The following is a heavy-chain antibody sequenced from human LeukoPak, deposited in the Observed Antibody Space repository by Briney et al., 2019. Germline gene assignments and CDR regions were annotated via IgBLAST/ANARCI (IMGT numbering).Heavy chain of an antibody. CDR1: GGSLTSYY. CDR2: IYTSGST. Sequence: PETLSLTCTVSGGSLTSYYWSWIRQPAGKGLGWIGRIYTSGSTNYNPSLKSRVTMSVDTSKNQFSLKLSSVTAADTAVYYCAGYSGSYFDAFDIWGQGTMVTVSS. D-gene: IGHD1-26*01. J-gene: IGHJ3*02. V-gene: IGHV4-4*07. CDR3: AGYSGSYFDAFDI.